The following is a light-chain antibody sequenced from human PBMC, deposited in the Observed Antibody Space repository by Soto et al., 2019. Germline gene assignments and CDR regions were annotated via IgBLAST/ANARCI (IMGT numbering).Light chain of an antibody. CDR2: GAS. J-gene: IGKJ1*01. Sequence: EIELTQSPCTLSLSPGERATLSCRASQNVGSNYLAWYQQKPGQAPRIIIFGASGRATGIPDRFSGSGSGTDFTLTISRLEPEDFAVYYCQQYGSLSWTFGQGTKVEIK. CDR1: QNVGSNY. V-gene: IGKV3-20*01. CDR3: QQYGSLSWT.